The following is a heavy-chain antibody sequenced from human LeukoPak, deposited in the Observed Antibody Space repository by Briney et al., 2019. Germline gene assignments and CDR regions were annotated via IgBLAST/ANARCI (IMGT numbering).Heavy chain of an antibody. CDR3: ARGGYSGSYYRSS. V-gene: IGHV3-74*01. CDR2: TSKDGSHT. Sequence: GGSLRLSCAAPGFPFADIWMHWVRQTPGKGPEWLSRTSKDGSHTVYADSAKGRFTASRDNSKNTVYLEVTNMRPEDTAVYYCARGGYSGSYYRSSWGQGTPVTVAS. D-gene: IGHD3-10*01. J-gene: IGHJ4*02. CDR1: GFPFADIW.